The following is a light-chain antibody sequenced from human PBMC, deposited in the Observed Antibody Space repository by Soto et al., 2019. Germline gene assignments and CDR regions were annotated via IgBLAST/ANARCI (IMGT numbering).Light chain of an antibody. Sequence: QSALTQPASVSGSPGQSITICCIGTSSDFGTYNLFSWYQQHPGKAPKLIIYEGTKRPSGVSNRFSGSKSGSTASLTVSGLQAEDEADYFCCSYAATFSVFGGGTQLTVL. J-gene: IGLJ3*02. CDR1: SSDFGTYNL. V-gene: IGLV2-23*01. CDR3: CSYAATFSV. CDR2: EGT.